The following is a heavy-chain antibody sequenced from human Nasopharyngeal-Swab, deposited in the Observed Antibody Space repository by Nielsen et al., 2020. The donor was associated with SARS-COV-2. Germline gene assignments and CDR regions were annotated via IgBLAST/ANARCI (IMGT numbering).Heavy chain of an antibody. V-gene: IGHV3-23*01. CDR2: ITYSGIST. CDR3: ARVLGDYGDS. J-gene: IGHJ4*02. Sequence: GESLKISCAASGFTFSDYAMNWVRQAPGKGLEWVSVITYSGISTYYADSVKGRFTISRDNSKNTLYLQMNSLRAEDTAVYYCARVLGDYGDSWGQGTLVTVSS. CDR1: GFTFSDYA. D-gene: IGHD1-26*01.